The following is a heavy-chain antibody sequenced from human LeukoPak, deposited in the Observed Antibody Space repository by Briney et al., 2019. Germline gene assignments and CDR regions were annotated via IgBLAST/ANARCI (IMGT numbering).Heavy chain of an antibody. CDR3: ARGSTDYYYYMDV. J-gene: IGHJ6*03. D-gene: IGHD4-17*01. V-gene: IGHV3-66*01. Sequence: GGSLRLSCAASGFTFSDYWMSWVRQAPGKGLEWVSVIYSGGSTYYADSVKGRFTISRDNSKNTLYLQMNSLRAEDTAVYYCARGSTDYYYYMDVWGKGTTVTVSS. CDR2: IYSGGST. CDR1: GFTFSDYW.